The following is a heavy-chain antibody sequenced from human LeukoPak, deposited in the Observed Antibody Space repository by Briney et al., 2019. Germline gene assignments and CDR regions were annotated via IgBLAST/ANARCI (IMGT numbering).Heavy chain of an antibody. V-gene: IGHV4-61*02. CDR1: GDAISSGNYY. Sequence: SDTLSLTCTVSGDAISSGNYYWSWIRQPAGKGLEWIGRIYTSGNTNYNPSLKSRVTISVDTSKNQFSLKLTPVTAADTALYYCARGPYKYDGSGAFDIWGQGTMVTVSS. J-gene: IGHJ3*02. D-gene: IGHD3-22*01. CDR3: ARGPYKYDGSGAFDI. CDR2: IYTSGNT.